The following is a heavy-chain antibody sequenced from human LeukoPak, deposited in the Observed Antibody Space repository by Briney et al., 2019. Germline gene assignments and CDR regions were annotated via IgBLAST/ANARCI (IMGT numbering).Heavy chain of an antibody. CDR3: ARGTYYYEF. D-gene: IGHD3/OR15-3a*01. J-gene: IGHJ4*02. V-gene: IGHV3-7*04. Sequence: SGGSLRLSCAASKFTFSDYYMTWVRQAPGKGPEWVAYMNQFGTEIKYLDSVKGRFTISRDNAKSSLYLWMTSLTADDTAVYYCARGTYYYEFWGQGTLVTVSS. CDR1: KFTFSDYY. CDR2: MNQFGTEI.